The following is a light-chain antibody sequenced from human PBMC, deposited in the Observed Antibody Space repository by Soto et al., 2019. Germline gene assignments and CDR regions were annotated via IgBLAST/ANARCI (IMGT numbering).Light chain of an antibody. J-gene: IGKJ2*01. V-gene: IGKV1-5*03. CDR1: QSIDHW. CDR2: KTS. Sequence: DLQMTQSPSTLSASVGDRVTITCRASQSIDHWLAWYQQKPGKAPKVLIYKTSSLEGGVPSTFSGSESGTEFTLTISSLQPDDFATYYCQQYYSHPYTFGQGTKLEIK. CDR3: QQYYSHPYT.